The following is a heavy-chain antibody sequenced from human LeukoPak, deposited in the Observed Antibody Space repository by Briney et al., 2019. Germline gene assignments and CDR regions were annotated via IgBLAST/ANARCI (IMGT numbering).Heavy chain of an antibody. V-gene: IGHV3-7*01. CDR3: ARSGGCVDY. Sequence: GGSLRLSCAVSGFTFSSYWMSWVRQAPGKGLEWVANIKQDGSEKHYVDSVKGRLTISRDNAKNSLYLQMNSLRVEDTAVYYCARSGGCVDYWGQGTLVTASS. CDR2: IKQDGSEK. J-gene: IGHJ4*02. CDR1: GFTFSSYW. D-gene: IGHD4-23*01.